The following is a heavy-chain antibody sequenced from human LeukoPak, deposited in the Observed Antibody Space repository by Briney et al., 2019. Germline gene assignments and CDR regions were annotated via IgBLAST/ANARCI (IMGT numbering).Heavy chain of an antibody. CDR2: ISSSSSTI. Sequence: GGSLRLSCAASGFTLSSYSMNWVRQAPGKGLEGVSYISSSSSTIYYADSVKGRFTISRDNAKNSLYLQMNSLRAEDTAVYYCASLGPHALRYFDWLLDDAFDIWGQGTMVTVSS. CDR3: ASLGPHALRYFDWLLDDAFDI. CDR1: GFTLSSYS. V-gene: IGHV3-48*01. D-gene: IGHD3-9*01. J-gene: IGHJ3*02.